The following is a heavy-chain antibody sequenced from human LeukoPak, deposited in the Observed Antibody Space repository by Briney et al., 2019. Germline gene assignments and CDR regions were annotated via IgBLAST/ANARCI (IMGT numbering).Heavy chain of an antibody. CDR2: ISAYNGNT. CDR3: VRATDYSNSRGGDY. V-gene: IGHV1-18*01. Sequence: GASVQVSCKASGYTFTSYGISWVRQAPGQGLEWMGWISAYNGNTNYAQKLQGRVTMTTDTSTSTAYMELRSLRSDDTAVYYCVRATDYSNSRGGDYWGQGTLVTVSS. D-gene: IGHD6-6*01. J-gene: IGHJ4*02. CDR1: GYTFTSYG.